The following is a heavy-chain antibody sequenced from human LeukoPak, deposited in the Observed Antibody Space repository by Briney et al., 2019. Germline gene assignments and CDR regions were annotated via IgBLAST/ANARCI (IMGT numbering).Heavy chain of an antibody. J-gene: IGHJ2*01. CDR2: INCGTGDT. D-gene: IGHD6-13*01. CDR1: GYTLTSFA. V-gene: IGHV1-3*01. CDR3: ARGPLGYSSSWYVMDFYL. Sequence: ASVKVSCKASGYTLTSFAIHCVRQAPGQRLEWTRWINCGTGDTKYSQKFQGRVTIKKHTSATTAHMDLSSMRSEYTAVTYCARGPLGYSSSWYVMDFYLRGRSTLVSASS.